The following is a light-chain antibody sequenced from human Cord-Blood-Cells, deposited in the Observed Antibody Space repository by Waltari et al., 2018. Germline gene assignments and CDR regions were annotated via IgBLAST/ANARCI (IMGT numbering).Light chain of an antibody. V-gene: IGLV2-14*01. Sequence: QSALTQPASVSGSPGQSITISCTGTSSDVGGYNYVSWYQQHPGKAPKLMIYDVSNRPSGVSKRFSVSKAGNAASLTISGLQAEDEAEYYCSSYTSSSTLVFGGGTKLTVL. J-gene: IGLJ2*01. CDR2: DVS. CDR1: SSDVGGYNY. CDR3: SSYTSSSTLV.